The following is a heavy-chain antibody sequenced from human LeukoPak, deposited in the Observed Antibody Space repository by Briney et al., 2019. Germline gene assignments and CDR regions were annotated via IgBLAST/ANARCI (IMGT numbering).Heavy chain of an antibody. CDR3: ARLNVPADEYYFDY. CDR1: GFIFGGYY. Sequence: GGSLRLSCAASGFIFGGYYMSWIRQSPGKGLEWLSYISGSGSTIHYGDPVKGRFTISRDNAKNSLYLQMISLRAEDTAVYYCARLNVPADEYYFDYWGQGTLVTVSS. D-gene: IGHD2-2*01. J-gene: IGHJ4*02. CDR2: ISGSGSTI. V-gene: IGHV3-11*04.